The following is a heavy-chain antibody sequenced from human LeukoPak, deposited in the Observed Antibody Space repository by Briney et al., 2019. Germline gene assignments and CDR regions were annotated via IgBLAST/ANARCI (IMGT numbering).Heavy chain of an antibody. D-gene: IGHD3-16*02. Sequence: KSSETLSLTCTVSGGSISSGSYYWSWIRQPAGKGLEWIGRIYTSGSTTYNSSLKSRVTISLDTSKNHFSLRLSSVTAADTAVYYCASTSFYYRNFDPWGQGTLVTVSS. CDR1: GGSISSGSYY. CDR3: ASTSFYYRNFDP. J-gene: IGHJ5*02. CDR2: IYTSGST. V-gene: IGHV4-61*02.